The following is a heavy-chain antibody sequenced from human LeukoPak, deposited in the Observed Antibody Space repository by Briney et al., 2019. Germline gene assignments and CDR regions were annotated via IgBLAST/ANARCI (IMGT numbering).Heavy chain of an antibody. CDR3: TRDRDIVVVNDY. CDR1: GFTFSSYS. Sequence: PGGSLRLSCAASGFTFSSYSMNWVRQAPGKGLEWVSSISSSSSYIYYADSVKGRFTISRDNAKNSLYLQMNSLRAEDTAVYYCTRDRDIVVVNDYWGQGTLVTVSS. D-gene: IGHD2-2*01. J-gene: IGHJ4*02. V-gene: IGHV3-21*01. CDR2: ISSSSSYI.